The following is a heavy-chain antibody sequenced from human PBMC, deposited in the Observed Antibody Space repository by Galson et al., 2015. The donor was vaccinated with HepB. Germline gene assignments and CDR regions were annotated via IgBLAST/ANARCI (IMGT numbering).Heavy chain of an antibody. Sequence: SLRLSCAASGFTFSSYSMNWARQAPGKGLEWVSSISSSSSYIYYADSVKGRFTISRDNAKNSLYLQMNSLRAEDTAVYYCATAMIVVVSDAFDIWGQGTMVTVSS. J-gene: IGHJ3*02. CDR2: ISSSSSYI. V-gene: IGHV3-21*01. CDR1: GFTFSSYS. D-gene: IGHD3-22*01. CDR3: ATAMIVVVSDAFDI.